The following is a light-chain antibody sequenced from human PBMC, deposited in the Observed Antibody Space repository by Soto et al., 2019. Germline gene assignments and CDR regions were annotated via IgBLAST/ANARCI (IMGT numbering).Light chain of an antibody. V-gene: IGLV2-23*01. J-gene: IGLJ1*01. CDR1: SDDVGTYNL. CDR2: ESF. CDR3: SSYAGDTTYV. Sequence: QSVLTQPASVSGSPEQSITLSCTGTSDDVGTYNLVSWYQQHPTKAPKLLLYESFKRPSGVSDRFSGSKSGNTASPTISGLEAEDEADYYCSSYAGDTTYVFGTGTKVTVL.